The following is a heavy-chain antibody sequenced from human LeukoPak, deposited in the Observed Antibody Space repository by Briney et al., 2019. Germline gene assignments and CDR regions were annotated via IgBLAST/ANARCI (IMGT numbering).Heavy chain of an antibody. CDR2: INPNSGGT. Sequence: ASVKISRKVSGYTFTDYYMHWVRQAPGQGLEWMGWINPNSGGTNYAQKFQGRVTMTRDTSISTAYMELSRLRSDDTAVYYCARAEIVVVPAAPNDAFDIWGQGTMVTVSS. D-gene: IGHD2-2*01. CDR3: ARAEIVVVPAAPNDAFDI. J-gene: IGHJ3*02. V-gene: IGHV1-2*02. CDR1: GYTFTDYY.